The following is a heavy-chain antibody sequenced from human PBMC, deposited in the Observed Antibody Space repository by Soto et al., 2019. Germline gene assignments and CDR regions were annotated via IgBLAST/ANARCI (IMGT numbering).Heavy chain of an antibody. V-gene: IGHV3-9*01. CDR2: ISWNGATI. Sequence: PGGSLRLSCAASGFPFDDYAMHLVRQSPGKGLEWVSGISWNGATIGYADSVKGRFTISRDNAKNSLYLQMKNLRAEDTALYYCANALEGQYHYGIDVWVHGSTVTVSS. CDR3: ANALEGQYHYGIDV. J-gene: IGHJ6*02. CDR1: GFPFDDYA.